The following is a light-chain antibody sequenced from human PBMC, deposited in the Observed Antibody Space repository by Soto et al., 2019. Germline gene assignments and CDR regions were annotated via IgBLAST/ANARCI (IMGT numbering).Light chain of an antibody. CDR2: DDT. Sequence: QLVLTQPPSVSGAPGQRVTISCTGSSSNIGGGYNVHWYRQLPGSAPQLLIYDDTNRPSGVPDRFSGSKSGTSASLAITGLQAEDEADYYCQSYDSSLTGADFVFGTGTKLTVL. V-gene: IGLV1-40*01. CDR1: SSNIGGGYN. CDR3: QSYDSSLTGADFV. J-gene: IGLJ1*01.